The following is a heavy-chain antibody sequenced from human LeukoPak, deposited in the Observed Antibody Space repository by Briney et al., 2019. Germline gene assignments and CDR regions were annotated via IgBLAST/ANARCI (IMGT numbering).Heavy chain of an antibody. CDR1: GFTFSSYW. V-gene: IGHV3-74*01. CDR3: ASEGWQVLDY. J-gene: IGHJ4*02. D-gene: IGHD2-15*01. Sequence: GSLRLSCAASGFTFSSYWIHWVRQAPGKGLVWVSRIYSDGSATNYADSVKGRFTISRDNAKNTLYLQMNNLRVEDTAVYYCASEGWQVLDYWGQGTLVTVSS. CDR2: IYSDGSAT.